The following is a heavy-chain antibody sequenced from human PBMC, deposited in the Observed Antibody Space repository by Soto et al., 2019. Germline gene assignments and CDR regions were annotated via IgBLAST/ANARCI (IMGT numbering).Heavy chain of an antibody. Sequence: SETLSLSCTVCGGSISSYYWSWIRQPPGKGLEWIGYIYYSGSTNYNPSLKSRVTISVDTSKNQFSLKLSSVTAADTAVYYCARVAHMTTVTTRAVEAFDIWGQGTMVTVSS. CDR2: IYYSGST. CDR3: ARVAHMTTVTTRAVEAFDI. V-gene: IGHV4-59*01. CDR1: GGSISSYY. D-gene: IGHD4-17*01. J-gene: IGHJ3*02.